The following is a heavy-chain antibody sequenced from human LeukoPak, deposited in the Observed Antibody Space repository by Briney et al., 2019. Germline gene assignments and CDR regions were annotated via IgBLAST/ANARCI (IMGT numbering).Heavy chain of an antibody. V-gene: IGHV4-59*01. CDR1: GGSISSYY. Sequence: SETLSLTCTVSGGSISSYYWSWIRQPPGKGLEWIGYIYYSGSTNYNPSLKSRVTILVDTSKNQFSLKLSSVTAADTAVYYCARANSGYRSFDCWGQGTLVTVSS. CDR3: ARANSGYRSFDC. CDR2: IYYSGST. D-gene: IGHD5-12*01. J-gene: IGHJ4*02.